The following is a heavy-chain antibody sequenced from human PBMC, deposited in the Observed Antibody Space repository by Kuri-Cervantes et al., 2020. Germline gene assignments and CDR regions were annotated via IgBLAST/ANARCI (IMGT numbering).Heavy chain of an antibody. Sequence: GGSLRLSCAASGFTFSSYSMNWVRQAPGKGLEWVSCISSSSTYLYNADSVKGRFTISRDNAKNSLYLQMNSLRAEDTAVYYCARLLRGSNPYYYYYMDVWGKGTTVTVSS. D-gene: IGHD3-10*01. V-gene: IGHV3-21*01. CDR3: ARLLRGSNPYYYYYMDV. CDR2: ISSSSTYL. CDR1: GFTFSSYS. J-gene: IGHJ6*03.